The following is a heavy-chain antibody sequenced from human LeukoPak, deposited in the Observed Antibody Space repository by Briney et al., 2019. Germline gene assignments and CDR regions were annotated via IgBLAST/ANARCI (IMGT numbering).Heavy chain of an antibody. CDR1: GFTFTSYN. V-gene: IGHV3-21*01. Sequence: GGSLRLSCAASGFTFTSYNMNWVRQVPGKGLEWVSSISSSSSYIYYADSVKGRFTISRDNAKNSLYLQMNSLRAEDTAVYYCARDHDYFDYWGQGTLVTVSS. CDR2: ISSSSSYI. J-gene: IGHJ4*02. CDR3: ARDHDYFDY.